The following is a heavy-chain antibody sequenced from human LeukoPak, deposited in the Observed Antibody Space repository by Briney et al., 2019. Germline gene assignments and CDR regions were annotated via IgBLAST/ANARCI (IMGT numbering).Heavy chain of an antibody. Sequence: SETLSLTCTVSGYSISSGYYWGWTREPPGKRLEWVGNLYHTGTTYYNPSLKSRVTISLDTSRNQFSLKLGSVTAADTAVYYCARGVTMIGRLRFDPWGQGTLVTVSS. D-gene: IGHD3-22*01. J-gene: IGHJ5*02. CDR3: ARGVTMIGRLRFDP. V-gene: IGHV4-38-2*02. CDR2: LYHTGTT. CDR1: GYSISSGYY.